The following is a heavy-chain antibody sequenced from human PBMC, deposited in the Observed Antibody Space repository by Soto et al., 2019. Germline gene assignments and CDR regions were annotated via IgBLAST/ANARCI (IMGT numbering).Heavy chain of an antibody. D-gene: IGHD5-18*01. CDR1: AGTSSSYT. CDR2: ILRIFGSA. Sequence: VKVSGEASAGTSSSYTISWVRQAPGQGLEWMAGILRIFGSAYYAPKFQGRVTITADESTSTGYMEVSSLRSEDTAVYYCARADTAMALMSDNWGQGTLVTVSS. J-gene: IGHJ4*02. CDR3: ARADTAMALMSDN. V-gene: IGHV1-69*01.